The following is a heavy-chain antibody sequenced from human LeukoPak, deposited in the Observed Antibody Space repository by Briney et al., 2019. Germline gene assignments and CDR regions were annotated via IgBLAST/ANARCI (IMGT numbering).Heavy chain of an antibody. J-gene: IGHJ6*02. D-gene: IGHD1-26*01. CDR3: ARGAPGARVGSEYYYYYGMDV. CDR1: GGSISSGDYY. V-gene: IGHV4-30-4*01. Sequence: SETLSLTCTVSGGSISSGDYYWSWIRQPPGKGLEWIGYIYYSGSSYFSPSLKSRVTISVDTSKNQFSLKLSSVTAADTAVYYCARGAPGARVGSEYYYYYGMDVWGQGTTVTVSS. CDR2: IYYSGSS.